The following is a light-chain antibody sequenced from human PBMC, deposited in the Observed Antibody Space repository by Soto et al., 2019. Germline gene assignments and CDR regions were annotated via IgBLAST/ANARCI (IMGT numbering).Light chain of an antibody. CDR1: QSVSSSY. J-gene: IGKJ1*01. V-gene: IGKV3-20*01. Sequence: EIVLTQSPGTLSLSPGERATLSCRASQSVSSSYLAWYQQKPGQAPMPLIYGASSRAIGIPDRFSGSGSGTDFTLTISRLEPEDFAVYYCQQYGSSPWTFGQGTKVEIK. CDR3: QQYGSSPWT. CDR2: GAS.